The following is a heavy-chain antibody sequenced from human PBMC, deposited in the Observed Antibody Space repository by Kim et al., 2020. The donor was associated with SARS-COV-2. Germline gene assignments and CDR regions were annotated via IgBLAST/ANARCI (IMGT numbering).Heavy chain of an antibody. Sequence: SETLSLTCTVSGGSISSGGYYWSWIRQHPGKGLEWIGYIYYSGSTYYNPSLKSRVTISVDTSKNQFSLKLSSVTAADTAVYYCARARTAMVNFDYWGQGTLVTVSS. V-gene: IGHV4-31*03. D-gene: IGHD5-18*01. CDR2: IYYSGST. CDR3: ARARTAMVNFDY. J-gene: IGHJ4*02. CDR1: GGSISSGGYY.